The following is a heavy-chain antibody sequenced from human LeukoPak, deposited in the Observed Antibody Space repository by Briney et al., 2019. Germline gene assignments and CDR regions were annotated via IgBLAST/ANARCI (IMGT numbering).Heavy chain of an antibody. CDR2: INNSGTT. D-gene: IGHD6-6*01. Sequence: SETLSLTCVVYGGSFSGYYWSWIRQPPGKGLEWIGEINNSGTTNYNPSLKSRVTISIDTSKNQFSLKLSSVTAADTAVYYCARHRGSSSLFDYWGQGTLVTVSS. J-gene: IGHJ4*02. CDR1: GGSFSGYY. V-gene: IGHV4-34*01. CDR3: ARHRGSSSLFDY.